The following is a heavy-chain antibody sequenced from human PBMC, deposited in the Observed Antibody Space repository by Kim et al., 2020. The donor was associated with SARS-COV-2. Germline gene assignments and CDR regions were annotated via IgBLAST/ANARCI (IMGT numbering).Heavy chain of an antibody. D-gene: IGHD3-10*01. CDR3: AKDSIITMVRGVTASDY. Sequence: VKGRFTISRDNSKNTLYLQMNSLRAEDTAVYYCAKDSIITMVRGVTASDYWGQGTLVTVSS. V-gene: IGHV3-23*01. J-gene: IGHJ4*02.